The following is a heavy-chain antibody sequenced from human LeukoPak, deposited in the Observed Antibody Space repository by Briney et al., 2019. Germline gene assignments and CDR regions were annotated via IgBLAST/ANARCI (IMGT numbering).Heavy chain of an antibody. Sequence: SVKVSCKASGGTFSSXXXXWVRQAPGQGXXXXXXXXXXXGTANYAQKFQGRVTITADESTSTAYMELSSLRSEDTAVYYCAREALPNSSGWYRKSDAFDIWGQGTMVTVSS. V-gene: IGHV1-69*13. J-gene: IGHJ3*02. CDR2: XXXXXGTA. CDR3: AREALPNSSGWYRKSDAFDI. D-gene: IGHD6-19*01. CDR1: GGTFSSXX.